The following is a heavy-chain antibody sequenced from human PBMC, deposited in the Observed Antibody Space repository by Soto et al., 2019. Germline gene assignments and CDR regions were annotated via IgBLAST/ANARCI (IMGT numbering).Heavy chain of an antibody. D-gene: IGHD3-3*01. Sequence: VQLVESGGGLVKPGGSLRLTCAASEFTFSDYYMSWIRQAPGKGLEWVSYIGRSGFTIYYSDAVKGRFTISRDNAKNSLWLQMSGLRAEDTAVYYCARRSGYAFDIWGQGTMVTVSS. CDR2: IGRSGFTI. J-gene: IGHJ3*02. V-gene: IGHV3-11*01. CDR1: EFTFSDYY. CDR3: ARRSGYAFDI.